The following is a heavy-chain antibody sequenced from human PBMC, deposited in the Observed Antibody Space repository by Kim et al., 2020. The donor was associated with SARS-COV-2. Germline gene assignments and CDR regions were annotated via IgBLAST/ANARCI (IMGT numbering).Heavy chain of an antibody. D-gene: IGHD3-16*01. CDR1: GGSISSSSYY. J-gene: IGHJ4*02. V-gene: IGHV4-39*01. Sequence: SETLSLTCTVSGGSISSSSYYWGWIRQPPGKGLEWIGSIYYSGSTYYNPSLKSRVTISVDTSKNQFSLKLSSVTAADTAVYYCASRITFDYWGQGTLVTVSS. CDR3: ASRITFDY. CDR2: IYYSGST.